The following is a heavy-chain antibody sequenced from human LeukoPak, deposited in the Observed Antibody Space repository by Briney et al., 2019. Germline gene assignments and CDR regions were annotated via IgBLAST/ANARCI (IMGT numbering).Heavy chain of an antibody. J-gene: IGHJ4*02. V-gene: IGHV3-23*01. CDR2: ISGSGGST. CDR1: GFTFSSYA. Sequence: GGSLRLSCAASGFTFSSYAMSWVRQAPGKGLEWVSAISGSGGSTYYADSVKGRFTISRDNSKNTLYLQMNSLRAEKTAVYYCAKYLLYCSSTSCYFGFDYWGQGTLVPVSS. D-gene: IGHD2-2*01. CDR3: AKYLLYCSSTSCYFGFDY.